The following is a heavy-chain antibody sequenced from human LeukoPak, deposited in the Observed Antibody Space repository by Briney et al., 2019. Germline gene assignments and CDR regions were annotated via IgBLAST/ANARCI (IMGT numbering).Heavy chain of an antibody. CDR2: IYYSGST. V-gene: IGHV4-59*01. D-gene: IGHD2-15*01. CDR1: GDSISSYY. J-gene: IGHJ4*02. CDR3: AREAWPGGYYDY. Sequence: SETLSLTCTVSGDSISSYYWSWIRQPPGKGLEWIGYIYYSGSTNYNPPLKSRVTISVDTSKNQFSLKLSSVTAADTAVYYCAREAWPGGYYDYWGQGTLVTVSS.